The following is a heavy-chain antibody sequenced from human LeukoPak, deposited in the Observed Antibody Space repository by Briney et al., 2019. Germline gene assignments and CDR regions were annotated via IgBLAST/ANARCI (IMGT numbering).Heavy chain of an antibody. CDR1: GYAFTSYG. V-gene: IGHV1-18*01. Sequence: ASVNVSCKASGYAFTSYGISWVRQAPGQGLEWMGWISAYNGNTNYAQKFQGRVTMTTDTSTNTAYMELRSLRSDDTAVYSCARDSHSGYDPFDYWGQGTLVTVSS. CDR2: ISAYNGNT. CDR3: ARDSHSGYDPFDY. J-gene: IGHJ4*02. D-gene: IGHD5-12*01.